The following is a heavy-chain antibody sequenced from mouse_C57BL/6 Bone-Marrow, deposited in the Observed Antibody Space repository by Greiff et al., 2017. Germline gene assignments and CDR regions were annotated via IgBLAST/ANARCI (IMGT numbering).Heavy chain of an antibody. CDR1: GYTFTSYW. V-gene: IGHV1-59*01. J-gene: IGHJ2*01. CDR2: IDPSDSYT. Sequence: QFQLQQPGAELVRPGTSVKLSCKASGYTFTSYWMHWVKQRPGQGLEWIGVIDPSDSYTNYNQKFKGKATLTVDTSSSTAYMQLSSLTSEDSAVYYCARKGYYGSSFDYWGQGTTLTVSS. CDR3: ARKGYYGSSFDY. D-gene: IGHD1-1*01.